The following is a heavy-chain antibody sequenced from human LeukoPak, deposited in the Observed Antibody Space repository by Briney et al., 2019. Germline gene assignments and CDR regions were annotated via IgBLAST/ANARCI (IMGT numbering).Heavy chain of an antibody. J-gene: IGHJ4*02. V-gene: IGHV1-3*03. CDR3: ARSWIAAAGGGGFDY. CDR1: GYTFTGYY. CDR2: INAGNGNT. Sequence: ASVKVSCKASGYTFTGYYMHWVRQAPGQGLEWMGWINAGNGNTKYSQEFQGRVTITGDTSASTAYMELSSLRSEDMAVYYCARSWIAAAGGGGFDYWGQGTLVTVSS. D-gene: IGHD6-25*01.